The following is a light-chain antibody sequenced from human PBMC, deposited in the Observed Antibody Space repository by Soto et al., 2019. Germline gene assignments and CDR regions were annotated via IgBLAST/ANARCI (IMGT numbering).Light chain of an antibody. CDR1: QGISRY. V-gene: IGKV1-8*01. Sequence: AIRMTQSPSSFSASTGDRVTITCRASQGISRYLAWYQQKPGKAPKLLIYAASTWQSGVPSRFSGSGSGTDFTLTISCLQSEDFATYYCQQYYSYPHTFGEGTKVEIK. CDR3: QQYYSYPHT. J-gene: IGKJ4*01. CDR2: AAS.